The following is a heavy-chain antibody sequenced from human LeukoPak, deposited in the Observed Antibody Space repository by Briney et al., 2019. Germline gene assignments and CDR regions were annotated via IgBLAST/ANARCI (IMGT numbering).Heavy chain of an antibody. CDR3: ATGSSSWYSPGGY. CDR1: GFTFSNYA. V-gene: IGHV3-23*01. J-gene: IGHJ4*02. CDR2: MSGSGGST. D-gene: IGHD6-13*01. Sequence: PGGSLRLSCAASGFTFSNYAMSWVRQAPGKGLEWVSGMSGSGGSTYYADSVKGRFTISRDNSKKTLYLQMNSLRAEDTAVCYCATGSSSWYSPGGYWGQGTLVTVSS.